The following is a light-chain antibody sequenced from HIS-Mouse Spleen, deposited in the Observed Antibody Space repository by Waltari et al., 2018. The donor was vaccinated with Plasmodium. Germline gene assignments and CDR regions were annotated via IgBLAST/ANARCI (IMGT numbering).Light chain of an antibody. J-gene: IGKJ4*01. CDR3: QQRSNWPPLT. Sequence: EIVLTQSPATLSLSPGERATLSCRASQSVSSYLAWYQHKPGQAPRFLIYDASNRATGIPARFSGSGSGTDFTLTISSLEPEDFAVYYCQQRSNWPPLTFGGGTKVEIK. V-gene: IGKV3-11*01. CDR1: QSVSSY. CDR2: DAS.